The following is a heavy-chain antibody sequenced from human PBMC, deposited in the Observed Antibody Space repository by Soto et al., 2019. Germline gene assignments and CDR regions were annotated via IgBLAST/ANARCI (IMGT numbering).Heavy chain of an antibody. D-gene: IGHD3-10*01. V-gene: IGHV4-59*01. CDR3: ARTTKDDYYGSGSPTFSFDY. J-gene: IGHJ4*02. CDR1: GGSISSYY. Sequence: TVSGGSISSYYWSWIRQPPGKGLEWIGYIYYSGSTNYNPSLKSRVTISVDTSKNQFSLKLSSVTAADTAVYYCARTTKDDYYGSGSPTFSFDYWGQGTPVPVYS. CDR2: IYYSGST.